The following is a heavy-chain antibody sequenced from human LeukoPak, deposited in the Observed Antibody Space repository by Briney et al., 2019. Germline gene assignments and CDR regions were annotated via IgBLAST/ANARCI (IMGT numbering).Heavy chain of an antibody. D-gene: IGHD1-26*01. CDR2: INHRGST. V-gene: IGHV4-34*01. Sequence: PSETLSHTCAVYGGSFSGYYWTWIRPPPGKGREWMGKINHRGSTNYNPSLKSRVTISVDTSKNQFSLKLSYVTAADTAVYYCARETSGSNDAFDIWGQGTMVTVSS. CDR1: GGSFSGYY. J-gene: IGHJ3*02. CDR3: ARETSGSNDAFDI.